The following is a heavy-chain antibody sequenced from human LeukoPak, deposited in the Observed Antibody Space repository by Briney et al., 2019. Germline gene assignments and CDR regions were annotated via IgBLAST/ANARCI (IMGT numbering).Heavy chain of an antibody. CDR1: GYSFTSYW. J-gene: IGHJ4*02. CDR2: IYPGDSDT. CDR3: VRPYGGRGKTLDY. D-gene: IGHD4-23*01. V-gene: IGHV5-51*01. Sequence: GESLKISCKGSGYSFTSYWIGWVRQMPGKGLEWMGIIYPGDSDTGYSPSFQGQVTISADKSISTAYLQWSSLKASDTAIYYCVRPYGGRGKTLDYWGQGTLVTVSS.